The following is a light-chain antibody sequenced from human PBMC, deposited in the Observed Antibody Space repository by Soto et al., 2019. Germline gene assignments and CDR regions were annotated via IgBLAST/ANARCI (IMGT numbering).Light chain of an antibody. CDR2: DAS. Sequence: EIVLTQSPATLSLSPGERATLSCRASQSVSNYLAWYQQKPGQAPRLLIYDASNRATGIPARFSGSGSGTDFTLTISSIEPDDVAVYYCQQRSDSPPLTFGGGTKVEIK. CDR3: QQRSDSPPLT. CDR1: QSVSNY. V-gene: IGKV3-11*01. J-gene: IGKJ4*01.